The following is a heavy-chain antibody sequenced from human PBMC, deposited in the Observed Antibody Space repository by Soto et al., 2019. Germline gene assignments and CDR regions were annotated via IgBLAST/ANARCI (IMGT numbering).Heavy chain of an antibody. J-gene: IGHJ4*02. Sequence: SETLSLTCTVSGGSISNPDHYWSWIRQPPGKGLEWIGSIFYNGVTSYNPSLESRLSISVDTSKNQFSLSLSSVTASDTAVYFCAREGRLQALDYWGQGTLVTVSS. CDR2: IFYNGVT. D-gene: IGHD4-4*01. CDR3: AREGRLQALDY. V-gene: IGHV4-30-4*01. CDR1: GGSISNPDHY.